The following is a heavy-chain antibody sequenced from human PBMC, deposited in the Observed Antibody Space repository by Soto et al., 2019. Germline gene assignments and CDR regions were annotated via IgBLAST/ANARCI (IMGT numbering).Heavy chain of an antibody. J-gene: IGHJ4*02. D-gene: IGHD6-25*01. CDR1: GFTSSSYE. CDR3: AREGQRGFDS. CDR2: ITSTGNTI. V-gene: IGHV3-48*03. Sequence: GGSLRLSCAASGFTSSSYEMNWVRQAPGKGLEWVSQITSTGNTIYYADSVKGRFTISRDNAKNSLYLQMNSLRAEDTAVYYCAREGQRGFDSWGQGTLVTVSS.